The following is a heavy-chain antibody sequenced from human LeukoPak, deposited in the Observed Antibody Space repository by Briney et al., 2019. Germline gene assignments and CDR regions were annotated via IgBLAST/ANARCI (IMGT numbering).Heavy chain of an antibody. CDR1: GGSINNYY. D-gene: IGHD6-13*01. Sequence: PSETLSLTCTVSGGSINNYYWGWIRQPPGKGLEWIGYISYSGSTNYNPSLKSRVTISADTSKNQFSLKLSSVTAADTAVYYCARHTRPGISAAGYFDYWGQGTLVTVSS. J-gene: IGHJ4*02. CDR3: ARHTRPGISAAGYFDY. V-gene: IGHV4-59*08. CDR2: ISYSGST.